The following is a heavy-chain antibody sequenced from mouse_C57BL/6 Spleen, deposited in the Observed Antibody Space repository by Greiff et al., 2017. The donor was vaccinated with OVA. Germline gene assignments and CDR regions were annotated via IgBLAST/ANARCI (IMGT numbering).Heavy chain of an antibody. Sequence: DVKLMASWGGLVQPGESLKLSCESNEYEFPSHDMSWVRKTPEKRLELVAAINSDGGSTSYPDTMERRFIISRDNTKETLYLQMSSLRSEDTAWYYCARHGPYAMDYWGQGTSVTVSS. CDR3: ARHGPYAMDY. CDR1: EYEFPSHD. CDR2: INSDGGST. J-gene: IGHJ4*01. V-gene: IGHV5-2*01.